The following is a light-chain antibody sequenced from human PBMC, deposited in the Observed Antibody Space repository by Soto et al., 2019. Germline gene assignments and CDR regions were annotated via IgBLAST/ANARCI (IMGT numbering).Light chain of an antibody. CDR1: SSDVGGYNY. J-gene: IGLJ1*01. V-gene: IGLV2-14*01. CDR2: EVS. Sequence: QSVLTQPAPVSGSPGQSITISCTGTSSDVGGYNYVSWYQQHPGKAPKLMIYEVSNRPSGVSNRFSGSKSGNTASLTISGLQAEDEADYYCSSYTSSSPFYVFGTGTKVTVL. CDR3: SSYTSSSPFYV.